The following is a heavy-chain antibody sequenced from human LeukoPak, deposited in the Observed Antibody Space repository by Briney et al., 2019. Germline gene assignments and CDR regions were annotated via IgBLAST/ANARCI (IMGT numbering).Heavy chain of an antibody. CDR2: ISGSGGST. CDR3: AKDPSGSYSQTPYYYYGMDV. J-gene: IGHJ6*02. CDR1: GFTFSSHA. D-gene: IGHD1-26*01. V-gene: IGHV3-23*01. Sequence: GGSLRLSCAASGFTFSSHAMSWVRQAPGKGLEWVSAISGSGGSTYYADSVKGRFTISRDNSKNTLYLQMNSLRAEDTAVYYCAKDPSGSYSQTPYYYYGMDVWGQGTTVTVSS.